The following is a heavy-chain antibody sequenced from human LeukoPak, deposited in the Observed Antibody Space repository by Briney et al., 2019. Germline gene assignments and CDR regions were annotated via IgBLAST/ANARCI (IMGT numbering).Heavy chain of an antibody. CDR1: AGTFSSYA. J-gene: IGHJ5*02. CDR3: ARRGSSSSHWFDP. CDR2: IIPIFGTA. V-gene: IGHV1-69*05. D-gene: IGHD6-6*01. Sequence: SVKVSCKASAGTFSSYAISWVRQAPGQGLEWMGGIIPIFGTANYAQKFQGRVTITTDESTSTAYMELSSLRSEDTAVYYCARRGSSSSHWFDPWGQGTLVTVSS.